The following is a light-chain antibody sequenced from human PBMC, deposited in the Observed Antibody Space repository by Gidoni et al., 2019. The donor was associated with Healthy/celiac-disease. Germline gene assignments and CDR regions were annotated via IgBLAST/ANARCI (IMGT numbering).Light chain of an antibody. Sequence: DIVMTQSPDPLAVSLGERATINCKSSQSVLYSSNNKNYLAWYQQKPRQPPKQLIYWASTRESGVPDRVSGSGSGTDFTLTISSQQAEDVAVYYCQQYYNTPYTFGQGTKLEIK. CDR1: QSVLYSSNNKNY. V-gene: IGKV4-1*01. J-gene: IGKJ2*01. CDR2: WAS. CDR3: QQYYNTPYT.